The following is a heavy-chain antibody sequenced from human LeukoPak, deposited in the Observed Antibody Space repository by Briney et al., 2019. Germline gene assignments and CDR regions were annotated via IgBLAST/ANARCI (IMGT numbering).Heavy chain of an antibody. CDR2: IYTSGST. V-gene: IGHV4-61*02. CDR1: GGSISSGSCY. D-gene: IGHD1-26*01. CDR3: AGAPESGSYFRDDY. Sequence: SETLSLTCTVSGGSISSGSCYWSWIRQPAGKGLEWIGRIYTSGSTNYNPSLKSRVTISVDTSKNQFSLKLSSVTAADTAVYYCAGAPESGSYFRDDYWGQGTLVTVSS. J-gene: IGHJ4*02.